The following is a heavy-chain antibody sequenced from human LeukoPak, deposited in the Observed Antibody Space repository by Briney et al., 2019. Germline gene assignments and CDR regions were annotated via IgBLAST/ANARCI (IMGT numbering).Heavy chain of an antibody. D-gene: IGHD6-19*01. Sequence: SETLSLTCTVSGGSISSHYWSWIRQPPGEGLEWIAHIYYSGTTNYNPSLKGRVTISVDTSKNQFSLEVNSVTAADKAVYYCARGGGWYEYWGQGTLVTVSS. J-gene: IGHJ4*02. CDR1: GGSISSHY. CDR2: IYYSGTT. CDR3: ARGGGWYEY. V-gene: IGHV4-59*11.